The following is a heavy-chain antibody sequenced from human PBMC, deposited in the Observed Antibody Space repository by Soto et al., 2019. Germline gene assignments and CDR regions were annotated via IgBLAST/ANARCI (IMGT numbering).Heavy chain of an antibody. CDR2: ISGSDGST. CDR1: GFTFSSYA. J-gene: IGHJ4*02. Sequence: EVQLLESGGGLVQPGGSLRLSCAASGFTFSSYAMNWVRQAPGKGLEWVSVISGSDGSTYYADSVKGRFTISRDNSKNSLNLQMNSLRAEDTAVYYCARRSSSWYSVYWGQGTLVSVSS. V-gene: IGHV3-23*01. D-gene: IGHD6-13*01. CDR3: ARRSSSWYSVY.